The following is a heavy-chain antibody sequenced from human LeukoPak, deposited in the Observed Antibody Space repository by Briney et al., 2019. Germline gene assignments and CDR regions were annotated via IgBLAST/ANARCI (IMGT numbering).Heavy chain of an antibody. D-gene: IGHD5-12*01. CDR2: ISGSGGST. CDR3: AKCIVATNYYYYYMDV. J-gene: IGHJ6*03. V-gene: IGHV3-23*01. Sequence: GGSLRLSCAASGFTFSSYAMTWVRQAPGKGLEWVSAISGSGGSTYYADSVKGRFTISRDNSTNTLYLQMNSLRAEDTAVYYCAKCIVATNYYYYYMDVWGKGTTVTVSS. CDR1: GFTFSSYA.